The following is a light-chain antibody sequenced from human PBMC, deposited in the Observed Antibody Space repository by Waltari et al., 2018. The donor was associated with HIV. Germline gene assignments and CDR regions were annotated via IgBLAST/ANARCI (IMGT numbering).Light chain of an antibody. CDR2: ENN. Sequence: QSVLTQPPSVSAAPGQKVTTSCAGSHSTLGNNFVSWYQHLPGTAPKLLIYENNRRPSRIPDRFSASKTGTSATLGSTGLQTGDEAIYYCATWDNSLRAMFGGGTKLTVL. CDR3: ATWDNSLRAM. CDR1: HSTLGNNF. J-gene: IGLJ3*02. V-gene: IGLV1-51*01.